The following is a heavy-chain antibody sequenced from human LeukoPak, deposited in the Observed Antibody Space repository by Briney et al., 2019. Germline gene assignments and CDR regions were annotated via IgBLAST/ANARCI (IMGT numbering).Heavy chain of an antibody. CDR1: GFTFSTYA. CDR3: GKDLGFGGPHDAFDI. V-gene: IGHV3-23*01. Sequence: GGSLRLSCAASGFTFSTYAMSWVCQAPGKGLEWVSATSGSGVSTYYADSVKGRFSISRDNFKNTLYLQMNSLRVDDTALYYCGKDLGFGGPHDAFDIWGQGTMVTVSS. CDR2: TSGSGVST. D-gene: IGHD3-10*01. J-gene: IGHJ3*02.